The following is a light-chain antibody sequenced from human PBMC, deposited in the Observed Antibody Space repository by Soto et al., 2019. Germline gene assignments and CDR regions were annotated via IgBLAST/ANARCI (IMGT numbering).Light chain of an antibody. J-gene: IGKJ1*01. CDR2: AAS. CDR3: QQYYSYPHT. CDR1: QGISSY. V-gene: IGKV1-8*01. Sequence: AIRMTQSPSSFSASTGDRVTITCRASQGISSYLAWYQQKPWKAPKLLIYAASTLQRGVPSRFSGSGSGTDFTLTISCLQSEDFATYYCQQYYSYPHTFGQGTKVEIK.